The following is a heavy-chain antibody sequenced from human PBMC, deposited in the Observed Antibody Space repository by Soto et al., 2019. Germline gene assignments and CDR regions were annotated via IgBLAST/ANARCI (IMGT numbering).Heavy chain of an antibody. D-gene: IGHD2-15*01. CDR2: IYYSGYA. Sequence: WTWIRQHPGKGLEFIGYIYYSGYAYYNPSLKSRVPMSVDTSKNQFFLKLSSVTAADTAVYYCARAQYCSGGTCYRGLDSWGQGSLVTVSS. CDR3: ARAQYCSGGTCYRGLDS. J-gene: IGHJ4*02. V-gene: IGHV4-31*02.